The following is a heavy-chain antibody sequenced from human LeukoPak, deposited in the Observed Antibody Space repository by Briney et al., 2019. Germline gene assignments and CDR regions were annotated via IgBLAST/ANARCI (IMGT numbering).Heavy chain of an antibody. J-gene: IGHJ4*02. CDR1: GGSISSSNW. CDR2: IYHSGST. D-gene: IGHD6-19*01. CDR3: ARRTQQWLAYFDY. V-gene: IGHV4-4*02. Sequence: SETLSLTCAVSGGSISSSNWWSWVRQPPGKGLEWIGEIYHSGSTNYNPSLKSRVTISVDKSKNQFSLKLSSVTAADTAVYYCARRTQQWLAYFDYWGQGTLVTVSS.